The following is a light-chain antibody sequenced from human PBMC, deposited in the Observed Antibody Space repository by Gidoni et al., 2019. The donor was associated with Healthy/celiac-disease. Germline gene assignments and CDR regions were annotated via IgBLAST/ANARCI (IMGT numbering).Light chain of an antibody. Sequence: QSVLTQPPSASGTPGQRVTISCSGSSSNIGSNTVNWYQKLPGTAPKLLIYSNNQRPSGVPDRFSVSKSGTSASLAISGLQSEDEADYYCAAWDDSLNVFYVFGTGTKVTVL. V-gene: IGLV1-44*01. CDR3: AAWDDSLNVFYV. J-gene: IGLJ1*01. CDR1: SSNIGSNT. CDR2: SNN.